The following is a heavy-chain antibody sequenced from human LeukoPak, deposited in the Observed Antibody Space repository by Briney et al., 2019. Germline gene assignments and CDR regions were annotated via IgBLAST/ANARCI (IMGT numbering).Heavy chain of an antibody. D-gene: IGHD2-21*02. CDR3: ARFRTWGDKAFDY. J-gene: IGHJ4*02. CDR1: GFDFSSNW. CDR2: IGTTSGAI. V-gene: IGHV3-48*01. Sequence: GSLRLSCAASGFDFSSNWMHWVRQAPGKGLEWVSYIGTTSGAIYYADSVKGRFTISRDSAKNSLYLQMNSLRAEDTAVYYCARFRTWGDKAFDYWGQGTLVTVSS.